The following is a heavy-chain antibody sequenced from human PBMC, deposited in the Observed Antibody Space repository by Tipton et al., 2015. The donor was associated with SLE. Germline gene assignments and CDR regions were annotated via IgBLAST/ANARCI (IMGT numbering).Heavy chain of an antibody. CDR2: IKQDGSEK. CDR1: GFTFSSYW. V-gene: IGHV3-7*01. D-gene: IGHD2-21*01. Sequence: SLRLSCAASGFTFSSYWMSWVRQAPGKGLEWVANIKQDGSEKYYVDSVKGRFTISRDNAKNSLYLQMNSLRAEDTAVYFCARDQDTYCGGDCYSSWFDPWGQGTLVTVSS. CDR3: ARDQDTYCGGDCYSSWFDP. J-gene: IGHJ5*02.